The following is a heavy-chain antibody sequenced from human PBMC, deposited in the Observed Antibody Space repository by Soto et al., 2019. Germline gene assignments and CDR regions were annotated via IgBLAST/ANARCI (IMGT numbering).Heavy chain of an antibody. J-gene: IGHJ4*02. D-gene: IGHD3-9*01. V-gene: IGHV1-2*04. CDR1: GYTFTGYY. CDR2: INPNSGGT. Sequence: QVQLVQSGAEVKKPGASVKVSCKASGYTFTGYYMHWVRQAPGQGLEWMGWINPNSGGTNYAQKFQGWVTMTRDTSISTAYMELSRLRSDDTAVYYCAREASLTGYYPEGYFDYWGQGTLVTVSS. CDR3: AREASLTGYYPEGYFDY.